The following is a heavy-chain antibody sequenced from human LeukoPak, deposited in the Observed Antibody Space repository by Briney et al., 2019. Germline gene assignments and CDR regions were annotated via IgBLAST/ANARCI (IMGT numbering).Heavy chain of an antibody. D-gene: IGHD2-21*01. CDR3: ARGLVGMGGFDL. CDR2: MNPNSGNT. V-gene: IGHV1-8*02. J-gene: IGHJ2*01. CDR1: GYTFTSYG. Sequence: ASVKVSCKASGYTFTSYGISWVRQAPGQGLEWMGWMNPNSGNTGYAQKFQGRVTMTRNTSISTAYMELSSLRSEDTAVYYCARGLVGMGGFDLWGRGTLVTVSS.